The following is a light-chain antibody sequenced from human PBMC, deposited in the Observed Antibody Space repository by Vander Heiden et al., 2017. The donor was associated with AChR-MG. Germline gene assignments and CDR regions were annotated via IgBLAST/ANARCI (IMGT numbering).Light chain of an antibody. V-gene: IGKV1-39*01. CDR1: QSISSY. J-gene: IGKJ1*01. CDR2: AAS. CDR3: QQSYSTPPT. Sequence: DIQMIQSPSSLSASVGDRVTITCRASQSISSYLNWYQQNPGKAPKLLIYAASSLQSGVPSRFSGSGSGTDFTLTISSLQPEDFATYYCQQSYSTPPTFGQGTKVEIK.